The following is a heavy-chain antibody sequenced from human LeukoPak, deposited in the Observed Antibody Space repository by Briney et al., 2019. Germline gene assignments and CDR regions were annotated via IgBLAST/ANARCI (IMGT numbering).Heavy chain of an antibody. V-gene: IGHV3-23*01. CDR2: INTSGGTT. D-gene: IGHD2-2*01. CDR3: AKKYAGSLYFDY. Sequence: GGSLRLSCAGSGFTFSNYAMSWVRQAPGKGLEWVSGINTSGGTTYYADSVKGRFTISRDNSKNTLYLQMNSLRAEDTAVYYCAKKYAGSLYFDYWGQGTLVTVSS. J-gene: IGHJ4*02. CDR1: GFTFSNYA.